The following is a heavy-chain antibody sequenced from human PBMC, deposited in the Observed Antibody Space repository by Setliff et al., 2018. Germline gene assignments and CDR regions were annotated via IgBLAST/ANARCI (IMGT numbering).Heavy chain of an antibody. D-gene: IGHD5-12*01. CDR1: GGSFSGYY. J-gene: IGHJ4*02. CDR3: ARGGTFRYFDY. Sequence: SETLSLTCAIYGGSFSGYYWSWIRQPPGKGLEWIGYVYYSGIANYSPSLKSRLTISVDTSENQFSLKLRSVTAADTAVYYCARGGTFRYFDYWGQGTPVTVSS. V-gene: IGHV4-59*01. CDR2: VYYSGIA.